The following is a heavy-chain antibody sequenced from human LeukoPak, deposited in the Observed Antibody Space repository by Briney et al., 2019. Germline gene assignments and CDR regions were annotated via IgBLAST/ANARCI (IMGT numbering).Heavy chain of an antibody. Sequence: SETLSLTCTASGGSISSYYWSWIRQPAGKGLEWIGRIYTSGSTNYNPSLKSRVTMSVDTSKNQFSLKLSSVTAADTAVYYCARVPYGPDPYYYGMDVWGQGTTVTVSS. D-gene: IGHD3-10*01. J-gene: IGHJ6*02. CDR1: GGSISSYY. CDR2: IYTSGST. V-gene: IGHV4-4*07. CDR3: ARVPYGPDPYYYGMDV.